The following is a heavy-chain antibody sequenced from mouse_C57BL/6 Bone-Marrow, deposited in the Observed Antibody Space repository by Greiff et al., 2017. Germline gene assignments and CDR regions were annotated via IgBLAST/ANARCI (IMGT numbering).Heavy chain of an antibody. J-gene: IGHJ2*01. Sequence: EVQLVESGAELVRPGASVKLSCTASGFNIKDDYMHWVKQRPEQGLEWIGWIDPENGDPEYASKFQGKATITADTSSNTAYLQLSSLTSEDTAVYYCTTSITTVHWGQGTTLTVSS. CDR2: IDPENGDP. CDR1: GFNIKDDY. CDR3: TTSITTVH. V-gene: IGHV14-4*01. D-gene: IGHD1-1*01.